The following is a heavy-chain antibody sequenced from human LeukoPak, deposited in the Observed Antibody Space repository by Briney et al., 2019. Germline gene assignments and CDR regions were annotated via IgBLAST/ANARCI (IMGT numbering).Heavy chain of an antibody. D-gene: IGHD2-21*02. CDR2: IDHSGST. Sequence: PSETLSLTCTVSGYSISSGYSWGWIRQTPGKGLEWIGSIDHSGSTYYNPSLSGRVTISVDTSKNQFSLKLSSVTAADTAVYYCAISAFPGSPFDYWGQGTLVTVSS. CDR1: GYSISSGYS. CDR3: AISAFPGSPFDY. V-gene: IGHV4-38-2*02. J-gene: IGHJ4*02.